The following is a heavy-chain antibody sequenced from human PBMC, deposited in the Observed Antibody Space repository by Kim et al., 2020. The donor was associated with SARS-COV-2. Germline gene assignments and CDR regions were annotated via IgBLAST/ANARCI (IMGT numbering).Heavy chain of an antibody. CDR1: GYTFTSYG. CDR3: ARVESGWELLLPTSDLDY. Sequence: ASVKVSCKASGYTFTSYGISWVRQAPGQGLEWMGWISAYNGNTNYAQKLQGRVTMTTDTSTSTAYMELRSLRSDDTAVYYCARVESGWELLLPTSDLDYWGQGTLVTVSS. V-gene: IGHV1-18*04. CDR2: ISAYNGNT. J-gene: IGHJ4*02. D-gene: IGHD1-26*01.